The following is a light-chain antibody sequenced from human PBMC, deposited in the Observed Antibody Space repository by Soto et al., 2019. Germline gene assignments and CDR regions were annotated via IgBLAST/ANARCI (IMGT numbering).Light chain of an antibody. Sequence: AIQMTQSPSSLSASVGDRVTITCRASQGIRNDLGWYQQEPGKAPKLLIYAASSLQSGVPSRFSGSGSGTDFTLTISSXQPEDFATYYCLQDYNYPLTFGGGTKVDIK. J-gene: IGKJ4*01. V-gene: IGKV1-6*01. CDR3: LQDYNYPLT. CDR2: AAS. CDR1: QGIRND.